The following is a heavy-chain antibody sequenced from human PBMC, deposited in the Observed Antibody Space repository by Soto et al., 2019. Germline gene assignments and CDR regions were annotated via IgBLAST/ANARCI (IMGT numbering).Heavy chain of an antibody. CDR2: IYYSGST. CDR1: GGSVTSGSYY. D-gene: IGHD6-19*01. J-gene: IGHJ4*02. V-gene: IGHV4-61*01. Sequence: QVPLQESGPGLVKPSETLSLTCTVSGGSVTSGSYYWSWIRQPPGKGLEWIGYIYYSGSTNYNPSLKSRVTISVDTSKNQISLKLSSVTAADTAVYYCARDQGIAVAVFDYWGQGTLVTVSS. CDR3: ARDQGIAVAVFDY.